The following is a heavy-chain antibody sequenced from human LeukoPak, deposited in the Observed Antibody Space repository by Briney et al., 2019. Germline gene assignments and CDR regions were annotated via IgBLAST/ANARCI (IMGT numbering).Heavy chain of an antibody. Sequence: SETLSLTCTVSGGSINSSSYSWGWIRQPPGKGLEWIGSIYYSGSTYYNPSPRSRVTISLDTSKNQFSLKLSSVTAADTAVYYCASDSSAYSPYYFDYWGRGSLVTVSS. CDR1: GGSINSSSYS. V-gene: IGHV4-39*07. CDR3: ASDSSAYSPYYFDY. J-gene: IGHJ4*02. D-gene: IGHD3-22*01. CDR2: IYYSGST.